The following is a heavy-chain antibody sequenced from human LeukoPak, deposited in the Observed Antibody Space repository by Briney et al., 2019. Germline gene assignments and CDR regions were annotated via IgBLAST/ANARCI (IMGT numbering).Heavy chain of an antibody. CDR2: IYYSGST. Sequence: PSETLSLTCAVSGGSISSYYWSWIRQPPGKGLEWIGYIYYSGSTNYNPSLKSRVTISVDTSKNQFSLKLSSVTAADTAVYYCARARYSSSWACDYWGQGTLVTVSS. D-gene: IGHD6-13*01. J-gene: IGHJ4*02. CDR3: ARARYSSSWACDY. CDR1: GGSISSYY. V-gene: IGHV4-59*01.